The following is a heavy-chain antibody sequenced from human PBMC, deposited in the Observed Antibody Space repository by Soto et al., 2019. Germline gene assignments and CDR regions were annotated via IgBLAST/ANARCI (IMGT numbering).Heavy chain of an antibody. V-gene: IGHV4-4*02. CDR3: ARSVAVPGAHIDY. CDR1: GHSLHDSGG. Sequence: SETLSLRAAGAGHSLHDSGGWNLVRQPQGKGLEWIGQISHSGSTNYSPSLRSRVSISVDTSKNEFSLRLSSVTAADTAVYFCARSVAVPGAHIDYCGQGTQVTVS. J-gene: IGHJ4*02. D-gene: IGHD6-19*01. CDR2: ISHSGST.